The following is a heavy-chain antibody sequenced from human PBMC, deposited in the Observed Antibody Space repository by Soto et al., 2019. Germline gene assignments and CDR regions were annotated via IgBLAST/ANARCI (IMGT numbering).Heavy chain of an antibody. CDR1: GYTVTSYG. CDR2: ISAYNGNT. D-gene: IGHD3-16*02. J-gene: IGHJ3*02. Sequence: GASVKVSCKASGYTVTSYGISWVRQAPGQGLEWMGWISAYNGNTNYAQKLQGRVTMTTDTSTSTAYMELRSLRSDDTAVYYCAGDAFYVWGSYRQQGAFDIWGQGTMVTVSS. CDR3: AGDAFYVWGSYRQQGAFDI. V-gene: IGHV1-18*04.